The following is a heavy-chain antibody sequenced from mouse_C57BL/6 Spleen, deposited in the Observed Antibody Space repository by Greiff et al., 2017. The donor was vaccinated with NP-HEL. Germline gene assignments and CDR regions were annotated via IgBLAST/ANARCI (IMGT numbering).Heavy chain of an antibody. V-gene: IGHV1-82*01. CDR2: IYPGDGDT. CDR1: GYAFSSSW. CDR3: ARGTAQATVAY. J-gene: IGHJ3*01. Sequence: VQLQQSGPELVKPGASVKISCKASGYAFSSSWMNWVKQRPGKGLEWIGRIYPGDGDTNYNGKFKGKATLTADKSSSTAYMQLSSLTSEDSAVYFCARGTAQATVAYWGQGTLVTVSA. D-gene: IGHD3-2*02.